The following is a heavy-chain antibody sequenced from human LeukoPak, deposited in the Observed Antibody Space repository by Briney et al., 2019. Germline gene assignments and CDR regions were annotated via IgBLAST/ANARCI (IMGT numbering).Heavy chain of an antibody. Sequence: GGSLRLSCAASGFTFSSYWMSWVRQAPGQGLEWVANIKQDGSEKYYVDSVKGRFTISRDNAKNSLYLQMNSLRAEDTAVYYCASGGYCSSTSCYDYWGQGTLVTVSS. CDR2: IKQDGSEK. CDR3: ASGGYCSSTSCYDY. D-gene: IGHD2-2*01. CDR1: GFTFSSYW. J-gene: IGHJ4*02. V-gene: IGHV3-7*01.